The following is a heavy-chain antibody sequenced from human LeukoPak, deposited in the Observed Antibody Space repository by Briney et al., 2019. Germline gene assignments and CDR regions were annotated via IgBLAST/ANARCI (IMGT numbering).Heavy chain of an antibody. V-gene: IGHV3-23*01. CDR2: ISGSGGST. D-gene: IGHD6-19*01. CDR3: AKDGEGAVANPTHQFDY. J-gene: IGHJ4*02. CDR1: GFTFSSYA. Sequence: HPGGSLRLSCAASGFTFSSYAMSWVRQAPGKGLEWVSAISGSGGSTYYADSVKGRFTISRDNSKNTLYLQMISLRAEDTAVYYCAKDGEGAVANPTHQFDYWGQGTLVTVSS.